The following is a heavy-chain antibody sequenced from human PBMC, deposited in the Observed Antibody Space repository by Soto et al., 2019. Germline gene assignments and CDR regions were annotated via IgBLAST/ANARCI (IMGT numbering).Heavy chain of an antibody. Sequence: VGSLRLSCGASGFTLGTYDVHWVRHATGKGLEWVAALSYAGDTYYPGSVKGRFTVSRESAKNSLYLQMNGLTAGDTAVYYRAKGPHSASGYYYMDVWGKGTTVTVSS. CDR2: LSYAGDT. CDR3: AKGPHSASGYYYMDV. D-gene: IGHD3-10*01. V-gene: IGHV3-13*01. CDR1: GFTLGTYD. J-gene: IGHJ6*03.